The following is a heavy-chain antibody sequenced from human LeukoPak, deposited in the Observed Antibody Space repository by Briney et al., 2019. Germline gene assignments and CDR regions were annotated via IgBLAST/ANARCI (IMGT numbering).Heavy chain of an antibody. J-gene: IGHJ4*02. D-gene: IGHD3-10*01. CDR2: IYSGGST. V-gene: IGHV3-53*01. CDR1: GFTVSSNC. CDR3: ARGRPGYYFDY. Sequence: PGGSLRLSCAASGFTVSSNCMSWVRQAPGKGLEWVSVIYSGGSTYYADSVKGRFTISRDNSKNTLYLQMNSLRAEDTAVYYCARGRPGYYFDYWGQGTLVTVSS.